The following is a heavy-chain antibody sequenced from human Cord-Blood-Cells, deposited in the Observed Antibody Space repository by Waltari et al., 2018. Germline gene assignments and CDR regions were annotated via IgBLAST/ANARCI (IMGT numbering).Heavy chain of an antibody. J-gene: IGHJ5*02. V-gene: IGHV4-31*03. D-gene: IGHD3-10*01. Sequence: QVQLQESGPGLVKPSQTLSLTCTVSGGSISSGGYYWSWIRQHPGKGLEWIGYIYYSGSTYYNPSLNSRVTISVDTSKSQFSLQLSSVTAGDTAVYYCARLTMVRGVINWFDPWGQGTLVTVSS. CDR2: IYYSGST. CDR3: ARLTMVRGVINWFDP. CDR1: GGSISSGGYY.